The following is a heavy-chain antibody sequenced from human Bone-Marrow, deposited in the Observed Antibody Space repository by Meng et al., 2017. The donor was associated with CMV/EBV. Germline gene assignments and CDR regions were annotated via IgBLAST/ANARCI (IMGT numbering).Heavy chain of an antibody. CDR1: GYTFTRYD. CDR2: MKPNSGNT. J-gene: IGHJ4*02. Sequence: QVQLVQSGAEVRTPGATVMVSCKTSGYTFTRYDVHWVRQATGHGLEWMGWMKPNSGNTGYLQKFQDRVTMTRNTSISTAYMELSSLTSEDTAIYYCARFASGSSTNWGQGTLVTVSS. D-gene: IGHD3-10*01. CDR3: ARFASGSSTN. V-gene: IGHV1-8*01.